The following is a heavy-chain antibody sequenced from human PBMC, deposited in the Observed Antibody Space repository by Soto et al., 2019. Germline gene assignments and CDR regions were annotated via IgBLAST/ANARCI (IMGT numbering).Heavy chain of an antibody. D-gene: IGHD4-17*01. J-gene: IGHJ4*02. CDR2: IIPILGIA. CDR1: GGTFSSYT. V-gene: IGHV1-69*02. Sequence: GASVKVSCKASGGTFSSYTISWVRQAPGQGLEWMGRIIPILGIANYAQKFQGRVTITADKSTSTAYMELSSLRSEDTAVYYCARVHSHGDYDFDYWGQGTLVTVSS. CDR3: ARVHSHGDYDFDY.